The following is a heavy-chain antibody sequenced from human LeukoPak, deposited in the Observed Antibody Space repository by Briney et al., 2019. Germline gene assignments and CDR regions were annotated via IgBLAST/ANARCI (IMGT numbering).Heavy chain of an antibody. CDR3: ARLPEGYYDFWSGPLRVPDY. CDR1: GGSISSSNW. J-gene: IGHJ4*02. V-gene: IGHV4-4*02. Sequence: SGTLSLTCAVSGGSISSSNWWSWVRQPPGKGLEWIGEIYHSGSTNYNPSLKSRVTISVDTSKNQFSLKLSSVTAADTAVYYCARLPEGYYDFWSGPLRVPDYWGQGTLVTVSS. D-gene: IGHD3-3*01. CDR2: IYHSGST.